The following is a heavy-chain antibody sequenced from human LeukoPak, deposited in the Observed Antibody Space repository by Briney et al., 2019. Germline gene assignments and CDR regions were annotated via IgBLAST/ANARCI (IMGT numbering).Heavy chain of an antibody. Sequence: PSETLSLTCTVSGGSISSGGYYWSWIRQPPGKGLEWIGYIYHSGSTYYNPSLKSRVTISVDRSKNQFSLKLSSVTAADTAVYYCARMTVHYDILTGVDYWGQGTLVTVSS. D-gene: IGHD3-9*01. J-gene: IGHJ4*02. CDR1: GGSISSGGYY. CDR3: ARMTVHYDILTGVDY. V-gene: IGHV4-30-2*01. CDR2: IYHSGST.